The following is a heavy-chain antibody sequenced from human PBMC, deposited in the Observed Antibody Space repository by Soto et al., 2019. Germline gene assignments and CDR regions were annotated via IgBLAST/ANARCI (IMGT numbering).Heavy chain of an antibody. J-gene: IGHJ4*02. CDR3: ATAVAGTTDFDY. CDR1: GYTFTSYA. D-gene: IGHD6-19*01. Sequence: ASVKVSCKASGYTFTSYAMHWVRQAPGQRLEWMGWINAGNGNTKYSQKFQGRVTITRDTSASTAYMELSSLRSEDTAVYYCATAVAGTTDFDYWGQGTLVTVSS. CDR2: INAGNGNT. V-gene: IGHV1-3*01.